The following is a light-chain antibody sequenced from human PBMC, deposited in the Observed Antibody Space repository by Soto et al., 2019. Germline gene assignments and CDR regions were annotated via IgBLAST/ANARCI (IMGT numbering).Light chain of an antibody. CDR2: WAS. CDR3: QQYYSSPS. J-gene: IGKJ5*01. Sequence: DIVMTQSPDSLAVSLGERATINCKSSQSVLFTSNNKNYLAWYQQIPGQPPKLLIYWASNRESGVPDRFSGSGSGTDFTLTISSLQAEDVAVYYCQQYYSSPSFGQGTRLEIK. CDR1: QSVLFTSNNKNY. V-gene: IGKV4-1*01.